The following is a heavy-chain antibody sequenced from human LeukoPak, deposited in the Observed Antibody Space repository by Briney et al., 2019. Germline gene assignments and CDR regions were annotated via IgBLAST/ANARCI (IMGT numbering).Heavy chain of an antibody. CDR1: GFTFDDYA. V-gene: IGHV3-9*03. J-gene: IGHJ4*02. CDR2: ISWDSGSI. CDR3: AKGSGYSYGYWGFDY. Sequence: PGGSLRLSCTASGFTFDDYAMHWVRQAPGKGLEWVSGISWDSGSIGYADSVKGRFTISRDNAKNSLYLQMNSLRAEDMALYYCAKGSGYSYGYWGFDYWGQGTLVTVSS. D-gene: IGHD5-18*01.